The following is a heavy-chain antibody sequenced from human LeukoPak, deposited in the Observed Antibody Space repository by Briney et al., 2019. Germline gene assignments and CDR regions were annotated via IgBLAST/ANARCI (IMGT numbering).Heavy chain of an antibody. V-gene: IGHV4-39*01. D-gene: IGHD2-15*01. CDR1: GGSISSSSYY. CDR2: IYYSGST. Sequence: SETLSLTCTVSGGSISSSSYYWGWIRQPPGKGLEWIGSIYYSGSTYYNPSLKSRVTISVDTSKNQFSLKLSSVTAADTAVYYCARGYAGGNDIWGQGTMVTVSS. CDR3: ARGYAGGNDI. J-gene: IGHJ3*02.